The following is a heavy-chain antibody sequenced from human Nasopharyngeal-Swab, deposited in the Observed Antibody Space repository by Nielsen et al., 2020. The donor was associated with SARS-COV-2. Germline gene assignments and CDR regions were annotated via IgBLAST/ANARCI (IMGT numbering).Heavy chain of an antibody. Sequence: SETLSLTCTVSGGSIGSYYWSWIRQPPGKGLEWIAYIYYSGTTNYNTPLKSRVTISVDTSKNQFSLKLSSVTAADMAMYYCARGGNYYAFDIWGQGTMVTVSS. V-gene: IGHV4-59*01. CDR3: ARGGNYYAFDI. CDR2: IYYSGTT. CDR1: GGSIGSYY. J-gene: IGHJ3*02. D-gene: IGHD1-1*01.